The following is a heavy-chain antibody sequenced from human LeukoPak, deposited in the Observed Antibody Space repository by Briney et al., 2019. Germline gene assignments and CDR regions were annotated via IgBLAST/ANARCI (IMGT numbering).Heavy chain of an antibody. CDR1: GGSISSYY. D-gene: IGHD3-3*01. CDR3: ARDYDFWSGYLDY. V-gene: IGHV4-4*07. J-gene: IGHJ4*02. Sequence: MTSETLSLTCTVSGGSISSYYWSWIRQPAGKGLEWIGRIYTSGSTNYNPSLKGRVTMSVDTSKNQFSLKLSSVTAADTAVYYCARDYDFWSGYLDYWGQGTLVTVSS. CDR2: IYTSGST.